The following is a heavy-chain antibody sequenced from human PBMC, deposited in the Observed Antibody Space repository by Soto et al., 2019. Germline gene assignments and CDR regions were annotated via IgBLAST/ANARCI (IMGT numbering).Heavy chain of an antibody. CDR1: GFTFSSYG. Sequence: QVQLVESGGGVVQPGRSLRLSCAASGFTFSSYGMHWVRQAPGKGLEWVALIWYDGSIKYYADSVKGRFTISRDNSKNTLYLQMISLRAEDTAVYYCAREALQYSYYYGMDVW. D-gene: IGHD4-4*01. CDR3: AREALQYSYYYGMDV. CDR2: IWYDGSIK. J-gene: IGHJ6*01. V-gene: IGHV3-33*01.